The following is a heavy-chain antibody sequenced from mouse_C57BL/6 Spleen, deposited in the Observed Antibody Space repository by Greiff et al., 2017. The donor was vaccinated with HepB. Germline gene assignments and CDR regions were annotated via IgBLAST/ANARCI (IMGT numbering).Heavy chain of an antibody. CDR3: AGLWNYAMDY. D-gene: IGHD1-1*02. Sequence: DVMLVESGGGLVKPGGSLKLSCAASGFTFSSYAMSWVRQTPEKRLEWVATISDGGSYTYYPDNVKGRFTISRDNAKNNLYLQMSHLKSEDTAMYYCAGLWNYAMDYWGQGTSVTVSS. J-gene: IGHJ4*01. CDR2: ISDGGSYT. V-gene: IGHV5-4*03. CDR1: GFTFSSYA.